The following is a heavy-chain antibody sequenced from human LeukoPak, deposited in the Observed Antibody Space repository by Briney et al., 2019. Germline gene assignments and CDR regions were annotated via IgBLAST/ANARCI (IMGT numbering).Heavy chain of an antibody. J-gene: IGHJ4*02. V-gene: IGHV6-1*01. CDR1: GDSVSSNSAA. CDR2: TYYRSKWYN. D-gene: IGHD2-15*01. Sequence: SQTLSLTCAIFGDSVSSNSAAWNWIRQSPSRGLEWLGRTYYRSKWYNDYAVSVKSRITINPDTSKNQFSLQLNSVTPEDTALYYCARGYCSGGSCYGHYFDYWGQGTLATVSP. CDR3: ARGYCSGGSCYGHYFDY.